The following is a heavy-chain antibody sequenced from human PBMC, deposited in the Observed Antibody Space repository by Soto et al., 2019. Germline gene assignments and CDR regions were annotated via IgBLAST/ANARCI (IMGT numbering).Heavy chain of an antibody. CDR2: IYYTGGT. CDR3: ARSRPWLDY. Sequence: PSETLSLTCTVSGGSISSYYWSWVRQPPGKGLEWIGYIYYTGGTNYNPALKSRVTISVDTSKNQFSLNLSSVTAADTAVYYCARSRPWLDYWGQGTLVTVSS. CDR1: GGSISSYY. V-gene: IGHV4-59*01. J-gene: IGHJ4*02.